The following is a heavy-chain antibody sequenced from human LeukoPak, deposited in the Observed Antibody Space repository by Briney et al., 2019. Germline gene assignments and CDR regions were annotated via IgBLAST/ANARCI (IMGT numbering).Heavy chain of an antibody. CDR2: ISAYNGHT. D-gene: IGHD3-22*01. CDR1: GYTFTNYG. Sequence: GASVKVSCKASGYTFTNYGISWVRQAPGQGLEWMGWISAYNGHTNYAQKLQGRVTMTTDTSTSTAYMELRSLRSDDTAVYYCARGFPNRYYYDSSGYYGYYFDYWGQGTLVTVSS. V-gene: IGHV1-18*01. CDR3: ARGFPNRYYYDSSGYYGYYFDY. J-gene: IGHJ4*02.